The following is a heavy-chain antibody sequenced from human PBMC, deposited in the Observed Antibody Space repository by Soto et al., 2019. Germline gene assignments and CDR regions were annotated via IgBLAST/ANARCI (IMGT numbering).Heavy chain of an antibody. CDR2: IYYSGST. CDR3: ARSLYDSSPDY. Sequence: QVQLQESGPGLVKPSETLSLTCTVSGGSISSYYWSWIRQPPGKGLEWIGYIYYSGSTNYNPSLKSRVTISVDTSKNQFSLKLSSVTAADTAVYHCARSLYDSSPDYWGQGTLVTVSS. V-gene: IGHV4-59*01. CDR1: GGSISSYY. J-gene: IGHJ4*02. D-gene: IGHD3-22*01.